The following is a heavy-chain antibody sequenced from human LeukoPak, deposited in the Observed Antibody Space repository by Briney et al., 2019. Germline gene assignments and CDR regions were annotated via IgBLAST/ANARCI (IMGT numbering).Heavy chain of an antibody. Sequence: PGGSLRLSCAASGFTFSSYELNWVRQAPGKGLEWVSYISSSGSTIYYADSVKGRFTMSRDKAKSMVYLQMDGLRAEDTAVFSCVRQAVSGDSGIAYWGRGVLVTVSS. D-gene: IGHD4-17*01. V-gene: IGHV3-48*03. CDR1: GFTFSSYE. CDR2: ISSSGSTI. J-gene: IGHJ4*02. CDR3: VRQAVSGDSGIAY.